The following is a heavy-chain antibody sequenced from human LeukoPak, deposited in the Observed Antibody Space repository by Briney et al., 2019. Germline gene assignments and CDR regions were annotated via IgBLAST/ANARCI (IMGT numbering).Heavy chain of an antibody. V-gene: IGHV3-30*18. Sequence: GGSLRLSCAASRFTFSSYGMHWVRQAPGKGLEWVAVISYDGSNKYYADSVKGRFTISRDNSKNTLYLQMNSLRAEDTAVYYCAKDXGRXGYLDYWGQGTLVTVSS. CDR3: AKDXGRXGYLDY. CDR2: ISYDGSNK. D-gene: IGHD5-24*01. J-gene: IGHJ4*02. CDR1: RFTFSSYG.